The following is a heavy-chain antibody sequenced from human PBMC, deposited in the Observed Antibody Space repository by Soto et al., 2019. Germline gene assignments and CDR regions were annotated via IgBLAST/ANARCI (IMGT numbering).Heavy chain of an antibody. Sequence: SLIVSFSSAGFTFISYFMHLVLQSPGKGLDWLAVIWYDGSNKYYADSVKGRFTISRENSKNTLYLQMNSLRDEDTAVYYCERDKGRYRSSVKDWLETWGPGTLVKVSS. CDR3: ERDKGRYRSSVKDWLET. V-gene: IGHV3-33*01. CDR2: IWYDGSNK. CDR1: GFTFISYF. J-gene: IGHJ4*02. D-gene: IGHD6-13*01.